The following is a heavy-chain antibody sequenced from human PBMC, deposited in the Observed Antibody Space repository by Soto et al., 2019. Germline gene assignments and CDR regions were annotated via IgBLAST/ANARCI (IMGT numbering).Heavy chain of an antibody. Sequence: VQLEDAGGDVVQPGKSLRLSCAASGFTFSNYGMHWVRQAPGKGLEGVAVIWYDGSNKYYADSVKGRFTISRDNSKNTLYLQMNSLRAEDTAGYYCARDPGYSGYDSYFGNWGQGTLVTVSS. D-gene: IGHD5-12*01. V-gene: IGHV3-33*01. CDR3: ARDPGYSGYDSYFGN. CDR1: GFTFSNYG. CDR2: IWYDGSNK. J-gene: IGHJ4*02.